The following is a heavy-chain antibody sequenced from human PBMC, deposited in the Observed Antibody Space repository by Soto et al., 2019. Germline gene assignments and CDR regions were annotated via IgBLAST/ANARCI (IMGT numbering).Heavy chain of an antibody. CDR1: GDSISGYY. D-gene: IGHD6-19*01. J-gene: IGHJ4*02. V-gene: IGHV4-4*07. Sequence: ASETLSLTCTVSGDSISGYYWNWIRQPAGKGLEWIGRIYASGSTISNPSLRSRVALSVDTSKNQFSLNLNSVTAADTAMYYCARSGYSSGWYTAFDSWSQGTLVTVSS. CDR2: IYASGST. CDR3: ARSGYSSGWYTAFDS.